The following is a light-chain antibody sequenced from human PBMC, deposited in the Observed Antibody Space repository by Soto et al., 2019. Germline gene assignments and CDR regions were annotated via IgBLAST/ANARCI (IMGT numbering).Light chain of an antibody. CDR1: DIGSKS. CDR2: YDS. CDR3: QVWDGATDRPV. Sequence: SYELTQSPSLSVAPGETATITCGGNDIGSKSVHWYQQRPGRAPIMVISYDSARPSGIPERFSGSNSGSTATLTISGVEVGDEADYYCQVWDGATDRPVFGGGTQLTVL. V-gene: IGLV3-21*01. J-gene: IGLJ2*01.